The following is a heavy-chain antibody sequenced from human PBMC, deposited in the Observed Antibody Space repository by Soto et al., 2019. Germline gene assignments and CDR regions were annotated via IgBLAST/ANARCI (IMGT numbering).Heavy chain of an antibody. Sequence: PSETLSLTCNVSGGSINSGGYYWGWIRQHPGKGLEWIGYNHYRGRTSYNPSLQSRVSISLDTSGHHFSMQLTSVTAADTAVYYCARCRDAFGFDSWGQGTLVTVS. J-gene: IGHJ4*02. CDR2: NHYRGRT. D-gene: IGHD2-15*01. V-gene: IGHV4-31*03. CDR1: GGSINSGGYY. CDR3: ARCRDAFGFDS.